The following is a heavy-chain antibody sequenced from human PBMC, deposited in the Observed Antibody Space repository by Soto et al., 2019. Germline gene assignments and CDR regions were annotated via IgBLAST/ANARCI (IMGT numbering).Heavy chain of an antibody. CDR3: ARGGSLWFGELSAYYYGMDV. V-gene: IGHV1-3*01. Sequence: GASVKVSWKASGYTFTSYAMHWVRQAPGQRLEWMGWINAGNGNTKYAQKFQGWVTMTRDTSISTAYMELSRLRSDDTAVYYCARGGSLWFGELSAYYYGMDVWGQGTTVTVSS. CDR2: INAGNGNT. D-gene: IGHD3-10*01. J-gene: IGHJ6*02. CDR1: GYTFTSYA.